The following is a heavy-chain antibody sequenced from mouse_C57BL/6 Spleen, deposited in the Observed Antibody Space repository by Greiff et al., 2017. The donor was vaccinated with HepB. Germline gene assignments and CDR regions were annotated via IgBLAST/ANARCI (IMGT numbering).Heavy chain of an antibody. D-gene: IGHD1-1*01. Sequence: QVQLKESGPGLVAPSQSLSITCTVSGFSLTSYGVHWVRQPPGKGLEWLVVIWSDGSTTYNSALNSRLSISKDNSKSQVFLKMNSLQTDDTAMYYCARHYYYGSSYYFDYWGQGTTLTVSS. CDR1: GFSLTSYG. CDR3: ARHYYYGSSYYFDY. J-gene: IGHJ2*01. CDR2: IWSDGST. V-gene: IGHV2-6-1*01.